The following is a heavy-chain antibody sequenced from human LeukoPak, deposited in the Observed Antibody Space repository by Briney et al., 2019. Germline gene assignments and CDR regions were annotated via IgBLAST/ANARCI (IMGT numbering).Heavy chain of an antibody. Sequence: SETLSLTCAVYGGSFSGYYWSWIRQPPGKGLEWIGEINHSGSTNYNPSLKSRVTISVDASKNQFSLKLSSVTAADTAVYYCARPSPKGVWGSYRSSFDYWGQGTLVTVSS. CDR1: GGSFSGYY. D-gene: IGHD3-16*02. CDR3: ARPSPKGVWGSYRSSFDY. V-gene: IGHV4-34*01. CDR2: INHSGST. J-gene: IGHJ4*02.